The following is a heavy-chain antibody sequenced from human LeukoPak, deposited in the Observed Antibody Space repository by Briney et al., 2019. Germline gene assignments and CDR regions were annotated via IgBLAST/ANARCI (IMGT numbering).Heavy chain of an antibody. CDR1: GFTFSTYS. V-gene: IGHV3-21*01. CDR2: ISSSGSFM. J-gene: IGHJ4*02. Sequence: GGSLRLSCAASGFTFSTYSMNWVRQPPGKGLEWVSSISSSGSFMYYADSVKGRFTISRDNAKNSLYLQMNSLRAGDTAVYYCASGVRGVMSHFDYWGQGTLVTVSS. CDR3: ASGVRGVMSHFDY. D-gene: IGHD3-10*01.